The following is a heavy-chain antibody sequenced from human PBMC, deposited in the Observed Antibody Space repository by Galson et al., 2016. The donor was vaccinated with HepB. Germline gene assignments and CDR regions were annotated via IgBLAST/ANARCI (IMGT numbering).Heavy chain of an antibody. CDR3: VRSLGSGSQAYYGMDV. D-gene: IGHD3-10*01. J-gene: IGHJ6*04. V-gene: IGHV1-46*03. CDR1: GYTFTSYR. Sequence: SVKVSCKASGYTFTSYRMHWVRQAPGQGLEWMGIINPSGGSASYAQKFQDRVTMTRDTSTSTVYMELSSLRSEDTAVYYWVRSLGSGSQAYYGMDVWGKGTPVTVSS. CDR2: INPSGGSA.